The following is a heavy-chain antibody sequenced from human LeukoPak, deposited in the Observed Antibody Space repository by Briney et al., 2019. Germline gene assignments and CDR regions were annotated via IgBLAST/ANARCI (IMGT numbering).Heavy chain of an antibody. J-gene: IGHJ6*02. CDR3: ARGGGSVTRKDYYYGMDV. D-gene: IGHD4-17*01. Sequence: GGSLRLSCAASGFTFSSYSMNWVRQAPGKGLEWVSYISSSSSTIYYAGSVKSRFTISRDNAKNSLYLQMNSLRAEDTAVYYCARGGGSVTRKDYYYGMDVWGQGTTVTVSS. CDR1: GFTFSSYS. CDR2: ISSSSSTI. V-gene: IGHV3-48*01.